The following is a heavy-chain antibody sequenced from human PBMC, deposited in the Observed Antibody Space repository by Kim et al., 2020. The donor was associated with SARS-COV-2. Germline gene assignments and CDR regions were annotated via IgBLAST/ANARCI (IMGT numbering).Heavy chain of an antibody. CDR2: ITGSGDIT. D-gene: IGHD6-13*01. V-gene: IGHV3-23*01. CDR1: GFTFSNYG. Sequence: GGSLRLSCVASGFTFSNYGMTWVRQAPGGGLEWVSGITGSGDITAYADSVKGRFTISRDNSKNTLYLKMSSLRAEDTAIYYCANPRQPDYWGQGTLVTVS. J-gene: IGHJ4*02. CDR3: ANPRQPDY.